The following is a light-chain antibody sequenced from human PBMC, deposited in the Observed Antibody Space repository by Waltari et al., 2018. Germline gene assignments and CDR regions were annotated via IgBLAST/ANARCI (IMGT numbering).Light chain of an antibody. J-gene: IGLJ2*01. V-gene: IGLV3-19*01. CDR1: SLRKYY. CDR3: YSRDSSGDHKV. Sequence: SSELTQDPAVSVALGQTVRITCQGDSLRKYYASWYQQKPGQAPVLVIYGKNNRPAGIPDRFSGSSSGNTASLTITGAQAEDEADYYGYSRDSSGDHKVFGGGTKLTVL. CDR2: GKN.